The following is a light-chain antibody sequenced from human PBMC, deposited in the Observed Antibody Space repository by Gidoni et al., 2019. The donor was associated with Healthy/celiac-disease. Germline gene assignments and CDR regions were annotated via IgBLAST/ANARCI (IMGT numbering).Light chain of an antibody. V-gene: IGLV2-14*01. CDR2: EVS. CDR1: SSDVGGYNY. J-gene: IGLJ1*01. Sequence: SSLPQPAPLSGSPGQSITISCTGTSSDVGGYNYVSWYQQHPGKAPKLMIYEVSNRPSGVSNRFSGSKSGNTASLTISGLQAEDEADYYCSSYTSSSTLLFGTGTKVTVL. CDR3: SSYTSSSTLL.